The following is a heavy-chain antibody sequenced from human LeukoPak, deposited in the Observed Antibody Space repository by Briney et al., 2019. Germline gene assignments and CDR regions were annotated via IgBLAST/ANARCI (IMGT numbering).Heavy chain of an antibody. J-gene: IGHJ3*02. Sequence: SETLSLTCGVYGGSFSGYYWTWIRQPPGKGLEWIGEINHSGSTNYNPSLKSRVIMSVDTSKNQFSLKLSSVTAADTAVYYCARDEGWELLRGAFDIWGQGTMVTVSS. D-gene: IGHD1-26*01. V-gene: IGHV4-34*01. CDR2: INHSGST. CDR1: GGSFSGYY. CDR3: ARDEGWELLRGAFDI.